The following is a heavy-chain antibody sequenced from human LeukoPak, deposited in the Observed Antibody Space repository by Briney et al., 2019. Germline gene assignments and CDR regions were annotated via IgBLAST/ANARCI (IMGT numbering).Heavy chain of an antibody. V-gene: IGHV3-74*01. CDR1: GFTFSSYM. J-gene: IGHJ4*02. Sequence: GPSLRLSCAASGFTFSSYMMHWVSQAPGKGLVWVSHITNDGTIRYADSVKGRFTISRDNAKNTLYLQMNSLRAEDTAVYYCARDWRGSLDYWGQGTLVTVSS. CDR2: ITNDGTI. CDR3: ARDWRGSLDY. D-gene: IGHD1-26*01.